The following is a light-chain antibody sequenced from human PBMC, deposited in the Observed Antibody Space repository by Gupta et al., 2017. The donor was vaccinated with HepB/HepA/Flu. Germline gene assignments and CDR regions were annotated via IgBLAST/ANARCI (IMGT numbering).Light chain of an antibody. V-gene: IGLV2-23*02. CDR3: CSYADSNFWV. CDR2: DVN. CDR1: SSDFGSFNL. Sequence: QSALTQPASVSGSPGQSITISCTGTSSDFGSFNLVSWYQQYPGKAPKLIIYDVNRRSAGVAYRFSGSKSGNTASLTISGLQAEDEANYYCCSYADSNFWVFGEGTELTVL. J-gene: IGLJ3*02.